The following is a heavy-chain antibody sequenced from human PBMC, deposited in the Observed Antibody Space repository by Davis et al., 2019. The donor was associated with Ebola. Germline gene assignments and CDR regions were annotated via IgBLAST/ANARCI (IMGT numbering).Heavy chain of an antibody. CDR1: GGSFSGYY. Sequence: SETLSLTCAVYGGSFSGYYWSWIRQPPGKGLEWIGEMDHSGNTNYNPSLKSLVTISIDTSKKQISLNLTSVTAADTAVYYCARGQSGSDYSLWQYWGQGTLVTVSS. CDR3: ARGQSGSDYSLWQY. J-gene: IGHJ4*02. CDR2: MDHSGNT. V-gene: IGHV4-34*01. D-gene: IGHD3-10*01.